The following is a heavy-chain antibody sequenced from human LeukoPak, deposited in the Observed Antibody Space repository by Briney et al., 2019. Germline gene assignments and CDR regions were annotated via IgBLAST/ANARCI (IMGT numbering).Heavy chain of an antibody. V-gene: IGHV3-23*01. J-gene: IGHJ4*02. D-gene: IGHD3-10*01. Sequence: GGSLRLSCAASGFTFSSYAMSWVRQAPGKGLEWVSAISGSGGSTYYADSVKGRFTISRDNSKNTLYLQMNSLRAEDTAVYYCAKEALYYYGSGSYSNYWGQGTLVTVSS. CDR2: ISGSGGST. CDR3: AKEALYYYGSGSYSNY. CDR1: GFTFSSYA.